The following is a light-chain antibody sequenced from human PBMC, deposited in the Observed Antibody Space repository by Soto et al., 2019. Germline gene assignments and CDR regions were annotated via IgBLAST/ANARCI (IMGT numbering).Light chain of an antibody. Sequence: DIQMTQSPSSLSASVGNRVTITCQASQDIATYLNWYQQKPGKAPNLLVYDASNLETVVPSRFSGSRSGTNFTFTISTLQPEDIATYYCQKYDNLPPTWTFGQGTKVEIE. CDR2: DAS. J-gene: IGKJ1*01. V-gene: IGKV1-33*01. CDR3: QKYDNLPPTWT. CDR1: QDIATY.